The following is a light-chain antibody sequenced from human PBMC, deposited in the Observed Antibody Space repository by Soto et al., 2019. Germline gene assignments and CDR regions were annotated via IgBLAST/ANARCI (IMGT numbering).Light chain of an antibody. Sequence: DIVMTQSPLSLPVTPGEPASISCRSSQSLLHSNGYNYLDWYLQKPGQSPQLLIYWGSNRASGVPDRFSGSGSGTDFTLKISRVEAEAVGVYYCMQALQTRDTFGPGTKVDIK. J-gene: IGKJ3*01. V-gene: IGKV2-28*01. CDR2: WGS. CDR3: MQALQTRDT. CDR1: QSLLHSNGYNY.